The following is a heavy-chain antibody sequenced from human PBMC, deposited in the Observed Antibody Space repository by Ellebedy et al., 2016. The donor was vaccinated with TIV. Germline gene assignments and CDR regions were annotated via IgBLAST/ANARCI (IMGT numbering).Heavy chain of an antibody. J-gene: IGHJ4*02. V-gene: IGHV3-33*01. CDR1: GFSFSRLG. CDR3: ARDLSRSFQPGY. Sequence: GGSLRLSXAASGFSFSRLGMHWLRQAPGKGLEWLAYIWYDGSNKYYADSVKGRFTISRDNSENTLYLQMNSLRVDDMAVYYCARDLSRSFQPGYWGQGTLVTVSS. CDR2: IWYDGSNK. D-gene: IGHD3-10*01.